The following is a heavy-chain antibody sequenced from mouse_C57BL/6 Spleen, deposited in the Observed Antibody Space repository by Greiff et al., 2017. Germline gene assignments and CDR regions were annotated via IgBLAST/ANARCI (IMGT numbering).Heavy chain of an antibody. CDR1: GYTFTSYW. V-gene: IGHV1-55*01. CDR3: ARYDGYYDYYAMDY. Sequence: QVQLQQPGAELVKPGASVKMSCKASGYTFTSYWITWVKQRPGQGLEWIGDIYPGSGSTNYNEKFKSKATLTVDTSSSTAYMQLSSLTSEDSAVYYCARYDGYYDYYAMDYWGQGTSVTVSS. J-gene: IGHJ4*01. CDR2: IYPGSGST. D-gene: IGHD2-3*01.